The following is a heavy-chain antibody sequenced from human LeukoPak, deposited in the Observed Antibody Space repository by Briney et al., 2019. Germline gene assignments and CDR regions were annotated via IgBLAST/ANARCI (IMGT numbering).Heavy chain of an antibody. J-gene: IGHJ5*02. CDR1: GGSFSGYY. V-gene: IGHV4-34*01. CDR3: ARDRLEGLRRFDP. Sequence: PSETLSLTCAVYGGSFSGYYWSWIRQPPGKGLEWIGEINHSGSTNYNPSLKSRVTISVDTSKNQFSLKLSSVTAADTAVYYCARDRLEGLRRFDPWGQGTLVTVSS. CDR2: INHSGST. D-gene: IGHD4-17*01.